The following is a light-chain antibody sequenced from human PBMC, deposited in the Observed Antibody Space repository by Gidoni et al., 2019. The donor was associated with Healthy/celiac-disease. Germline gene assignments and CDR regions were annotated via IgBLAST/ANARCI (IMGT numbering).Light chain of an antibody. J-gene: IGKJ2*01. Sequence: DIVMTQSPDSLAVSLGERATINCKSSQSVLYSSNNKNYLAWYQQKPGQPPKLLIYWASTRESGVPDRFSGSGSGTDFTLTISSLQAEDVAVYYCQLYYSPVTFGQGTKLEIK. CDR3: QLYYSPVT. V-gene: IGKV4-1*01. CDR1: QSVLYSSNNKNY. CDR2: WAS.